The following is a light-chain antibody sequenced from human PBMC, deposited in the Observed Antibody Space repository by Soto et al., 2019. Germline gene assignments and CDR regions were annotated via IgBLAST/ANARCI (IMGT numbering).Light chain of an antibody. Sequence: DIVITQSALSLHVTPGEPASISCRSSQNLLQSNGHNYVSWYQQKPGKAPKLLIYAASSLQSGVPSRFSGSGSGTDFTLTISSLQPEDFATYHCQQSYSTLGITFGQGTRLEIK. CDR1: QNLLQSNGHNY. CDR2: AAS. V-gene: IGKV1-39*01. J-gene: IGKJ5*01. CDR3: QQSYSTLGIT.